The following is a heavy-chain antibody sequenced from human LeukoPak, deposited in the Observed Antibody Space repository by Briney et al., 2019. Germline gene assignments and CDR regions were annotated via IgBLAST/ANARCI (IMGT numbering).Heavy chain of an antibody. CDR3: ARLSSHYGDYKVDP. CDR2: MNPHSGNT. J-gene: IGHJ5*02. D-gene: IGHD4-17*01. V-gene: IGHV1-8*02. Sequence: ASVKVSCKASGYTFTSYDINWVRQATGQGLEWMGWMNPHSGNTGYAQKFQGRVTMTRNTSISTAYMELSSLRSEDTAVYYCARLSSHYGDYKVDPWGQGTLVTVSS. CDR1: GYTFTSYD.